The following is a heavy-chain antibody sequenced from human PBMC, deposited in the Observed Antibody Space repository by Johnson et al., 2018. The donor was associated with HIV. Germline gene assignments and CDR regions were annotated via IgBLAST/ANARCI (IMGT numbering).Heavy chain of an antibody. V-gene: IGHV3-NL1*01. CDR3: ARGVAMIVF. J-gene: IGHJ3*01. D-gene: IGHD3-22*01. CDR2: LYSGGST. CDR1: GFTFSSYA. Sequence: QMLLVESGGGVVQPGRSLRLSCAASGFTFSSYAMHWVRQAPGKGLEWVAVLYSGGSTNYADSVKGRFTISRDNAKNTLYLQMNSLRAEDTAVYYCARGVAMIVFWGQGTMVTVSS.